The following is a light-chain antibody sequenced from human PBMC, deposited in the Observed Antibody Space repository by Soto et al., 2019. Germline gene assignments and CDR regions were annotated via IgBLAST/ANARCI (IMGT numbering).Light chain of an antibody. V-gene: IGLV2-23*01. Sequence: QSVLTQPASVSGSPGQSITISCTGSSSDVGSYNLVSWYQQHPGKAPKLMIYEDSKRPSGVSNRFSGSKSGNTASLTISGLQAEDEADYYCCSFAGSSTDVFGTGTQLTVL. CDR3: CSFAGSSTDV. CDR2: EDS. J-gene: IGLJ1*01. CDR1: SSDVGSYNL.